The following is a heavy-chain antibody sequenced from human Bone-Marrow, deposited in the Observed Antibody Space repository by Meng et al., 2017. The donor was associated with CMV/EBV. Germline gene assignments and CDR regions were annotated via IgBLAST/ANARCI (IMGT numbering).Heavy chain of an antibody. D-gene: IGHD7-27*01. J-gene: IGHJ4*02. CDR2: IYYSGST. Sequence: VQLQEAGPGVLKPSKSLVLTSTVSGGSISRGDYCWSWIRQPPGKGLEWIGYIYYSGSTYYNPSLKSRVTISVDTSKNQFSLKLSSVTAADTAVYYCARELGGWGQGTLVTVSS. CDR1: GGSISRGDYC. V-gene: IGHV4-30-4*08. CDR3: ARELGG.